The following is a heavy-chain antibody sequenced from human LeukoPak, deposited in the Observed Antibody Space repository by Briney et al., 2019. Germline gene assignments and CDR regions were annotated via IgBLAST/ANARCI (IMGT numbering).Heavy chain of an antibody. CDR1: GFTFSNYA. CDR2: VSSSGNSA. V-gene: IGHV3-23*01. J-gene: IGHJ3*02. CDR3: AKDQRSGEYDYGWGPFDM. Sequence: PAGTLRLSCATSGFTFSNYAMGWVRQAPGKGLEWVSAVSSSGNSAVYTDSVRGRITISGDNSNNTFLLQMNSLRAEDTAVYHCAKDQRSGEYDYGWGPFDMWGQGTIVTVSS. D-gene: IGHD3-16*01.